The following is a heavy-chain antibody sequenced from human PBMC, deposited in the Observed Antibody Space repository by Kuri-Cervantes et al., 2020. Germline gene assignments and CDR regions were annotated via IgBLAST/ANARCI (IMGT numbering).Heavy chain of an antibody. CDR2: ISGNSGSI. J-gene: IGHJ4*02. CDR1: GFTFDDYG. CDR3: ARDHREILERHFDY. V-gene: IGHV3-9*01. Sequence: GGSLRLSCAASGFTFDDYGMHWVRQAPGKGLEWVSGISGNSGSIGYADSVKGRFTISRDNSKNTLYLQMNSLRAEDTAVYYCARDHREILERHFDYWGQGTLVTVSS. D-gene: IGHD1-1*01.